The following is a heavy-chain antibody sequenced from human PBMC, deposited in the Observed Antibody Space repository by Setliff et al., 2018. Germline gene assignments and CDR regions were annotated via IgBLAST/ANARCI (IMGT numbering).Heavy chain of an antibody. V-gene: IGHV1-18*01. CDR2: ISPYNGDT. D-gene: IGHD6-13*01. Sequence: GASVKVSCKTSGYTFNTFGISWVRRAPGQGLDWMGWISPYNGDTKSAQKFQGRVTMTIDTSTSTAYVEVRSLTSDDTAVYYCARVAREYSSNWYGYYYYYYMDVWGKGTTVTVSS. CDR3: ARVAREYSSNWYGYYYYYYMDV. J-gene: IGHJ6*03. CDR1: GYTFNTFG.